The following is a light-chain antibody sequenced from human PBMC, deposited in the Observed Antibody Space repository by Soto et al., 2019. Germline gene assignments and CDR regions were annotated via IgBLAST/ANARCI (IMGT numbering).Light chain of an antibody. CDR1: QRISTY. CDR3: QQHYDTPWT. J-gene: IGKJ1*01. CDR2: TAS. V-gene: IGKV1-39*01. Sequence: DIHLTQSPSSLSASVGDRVTITCRSSQRISTYLNWYQQKAGRAPELVIYTASSLHTGVPSRFSGRGSGTDFTLTINSLQPEDFATYYCQQHYDTPWTFGQGTKVEVK.